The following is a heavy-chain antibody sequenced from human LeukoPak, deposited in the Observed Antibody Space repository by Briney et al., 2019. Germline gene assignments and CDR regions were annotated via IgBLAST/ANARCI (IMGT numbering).Heavy chain of an antibody. J-gene: IGHJ4*02. D-gene: IGHD2-2*01. CDR3: ARVLPVASRDY. CDR1: GFTFSSYS. V-gene: IGHV3-7*01. CDR2: IKQDGSDK. Sequence: GGSLRLSCAASGFTFSSYSMNWVRQAPGKGLEWVANIKQDGSDKFYVDSVKGRFTISRDNAKNSMYLQMNSLRAEDTAVYYCARVLPVASRDYWGQGTLVTVSS.